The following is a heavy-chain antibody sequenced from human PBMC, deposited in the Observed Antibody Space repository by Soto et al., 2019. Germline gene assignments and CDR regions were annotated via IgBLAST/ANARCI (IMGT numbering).Heavy chain of an antibody. CDR2: IYHSGST. D-gene: IGHD6-6*01. CDR1: GGSISSSNW. V-gene: IGHV4-4*02. J-gene: IGHJ5*02. Sequence: TLSLTCAVSGGSISSSNWWSWVRQPPGKGLEWIGEIYHSGSTNYNPSLKSRVTISVDKSKNQFSLKLSSVTAADTAVYYCARLPIAARLSWFDPWGQGTLVTVSS. CDR3: ARLPIAARLSWFDP.